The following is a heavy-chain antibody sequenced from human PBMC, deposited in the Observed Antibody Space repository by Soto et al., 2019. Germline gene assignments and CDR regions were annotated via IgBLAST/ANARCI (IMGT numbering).Heavy chain of an antibody. CDR2: ISAYNGNT. V-gene: IGHV1-18*01. J-gene: IGHJ4*02. Sequence: ASVKASCKASGYTFTSYGISWVRQAPGQGLEWMGWISAYNGNTNYAQKLQGRVTMTTDTSTSTAYMELRSLRSDDTAVYYCARVGAAVPVNPYYFDYWGQGTLVTVSS. CDR1: GYTFTSYG. CDR3: ARVGAAVPVNPYYFDY. D-gene: IGHD1-26*01.